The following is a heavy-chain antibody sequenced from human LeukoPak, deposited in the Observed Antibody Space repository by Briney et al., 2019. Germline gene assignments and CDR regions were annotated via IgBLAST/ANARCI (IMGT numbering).Heavy chain of an antibody. CDR3: ARGKGSSSPYYFDY. J-gene: IGHJ4*02. D-gene: IGHD6-6*01. Sequence: PGGSLRLSCAASGFTVSSNYMIWVREAPGKGLEWVSIISSGDNTYYADSVKGRFTNSEEHSKNTLYLQMNSLRAEDTAVYYCARGKGSSSPYYFDYWGQGTLVTVSS. CDR1: GFTVSSNY. CDR2: ISSGDNT. V-gene: IGHV3-66*01.